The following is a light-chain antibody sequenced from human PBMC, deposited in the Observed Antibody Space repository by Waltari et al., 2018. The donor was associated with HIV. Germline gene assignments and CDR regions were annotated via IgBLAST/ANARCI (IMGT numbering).Light chain of an antibody. V-gene: IGKV3-11*01. CDR2: EAS. Sequence: EIVLTQSPATLSLSPGERATISCRASQSISSYLAWYQQKPGQAPRLLLYEASSRATGIPARFSGSGSGTDFTLTITSLEPEDFALYYCQQRTEWPLTFGGGTKVEIK. CDR1: QSISSY. CDR3: QQRTEWPLT. J-gene: IGKJ4*01.